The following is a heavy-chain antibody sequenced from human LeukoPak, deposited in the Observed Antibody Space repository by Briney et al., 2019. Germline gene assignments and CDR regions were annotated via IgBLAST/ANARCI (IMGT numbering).Heavy chain of an antibody. Sequence: GRSLRLSCAASGFTFGSYGMHWVRQAPGKGLEWVAVISDDGSNKYYGDSVKGRFTISRDNSKNTVYLQMNSLRAEDTAVYYCAKDRYSSGWYSDFDYWGQGTLVTVSS. D-gene: IGHD6-19*01. CDR1: GFTFGSYG. J-gene: IGHJ4*02. CDR3: AKDRYSSGWYSDFDY. V-gene: IGHV3-30*18. CDR2: ISDDGSNK.